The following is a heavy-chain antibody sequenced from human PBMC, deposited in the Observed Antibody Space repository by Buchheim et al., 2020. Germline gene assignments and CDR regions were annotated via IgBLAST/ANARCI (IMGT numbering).Heavy chain of an antibody. V-gene: IGHV3-48*04. CDR1: GFTFSIFG. Sequence: EVQLVESGGGLVQPGGSLRLSCAASGFTFSIFGMNWVRQAPGKGLEWVSYVNPSGTTISYADSARGRFTMFRDTAKSSLYLQMDSLRAEDTAVYYCARVRIWGTSNYYGMDVWGQGTT. J-gene: IGHJ6*02. CDR2: VNPSGTTI. CDR3: ARVRIWGTSNYYGMDV. D-gene: IGHD7-27*01.